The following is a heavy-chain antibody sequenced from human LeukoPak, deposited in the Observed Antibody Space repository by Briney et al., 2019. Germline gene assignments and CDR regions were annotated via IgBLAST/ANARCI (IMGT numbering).Heavy chain of an antibody. D-gene: IGHD5-24*01. CDR2: IIPIFGTA. Sequence: ASVKVSCKASGGTFSSYAISWVRQAPGQGLEWLGGIIPIFGTANYAQKFQGRVTITTDESTSTAYMELSSLRSEDTAVYYCARDLGTGWLQLLPGFDYWGQGTLVTVSS. CDR3: ARDLGTGWLQLLPGFDY. CDR1: GGTFSSYA. V-gene: IGHV1-69*05. J-gene: IGHJ4*02.